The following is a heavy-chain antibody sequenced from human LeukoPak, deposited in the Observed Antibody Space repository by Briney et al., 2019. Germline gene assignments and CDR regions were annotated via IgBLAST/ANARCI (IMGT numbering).Heavy chain of an antibody. CDR2: ITTSGSTI. Sequence: GGSLRLSCAASGFTFSSFEMNWVRQAPGKGLEWVSYITTSGSTIYYADSVKGRFTISRDSSKNTVYLQMNSLRAEDTAVYYCARDAYSGSRNEYYFDYWGQGTLVTVSS. CDR3: ARDAYSGSRNEYYFDY. CDR1: GFTFSSFE. J-gene: IGHJ4*02. V-gene: IGHV3-48*03. D-gene: IGHD3-10*01.